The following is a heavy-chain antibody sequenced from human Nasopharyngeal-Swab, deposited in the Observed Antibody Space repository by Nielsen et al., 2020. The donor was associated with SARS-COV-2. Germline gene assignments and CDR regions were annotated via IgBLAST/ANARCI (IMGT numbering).Heavy chain of an antibody. J-gene: IGHJ4*02. Sequence: GRSLRLSCAASGFTFSSYAMHWVRQAPGKGLEWVAVISYDGSNKYYADSVKGRFTISRDNSKNTLYLQMNSLRAEDTAVYYCARGGYSSGYEVDYWGQGTLVTVSS. CDR2: ISYDGSNK. CDR1: GFTFSSYA. V-gene: IGHV3-30-3*01. CDR3: ARGGYSSGYEVDY. D-gene: IGHD6-19*01.